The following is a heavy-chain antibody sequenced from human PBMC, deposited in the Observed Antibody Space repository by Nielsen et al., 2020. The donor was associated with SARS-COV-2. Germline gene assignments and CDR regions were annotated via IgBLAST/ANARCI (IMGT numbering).Heavy chain of an antibody. V-gene: IGHV4-4*02. J-gene: IGHJ4*02. CDR2: IYHSGRI. Sequence: SETLSLTCAVSSDSINSSNWWSWVRQPPGKGLEWIGEIYHSGRINYNPSLKSRVAISMEKSKNQFSLKLSSVTAADTAVYYCARVPLRFPFDSWGQGTLVTVSS. CDR1: SDSINSSNW. CDR3: ARVPLRFPFDS.